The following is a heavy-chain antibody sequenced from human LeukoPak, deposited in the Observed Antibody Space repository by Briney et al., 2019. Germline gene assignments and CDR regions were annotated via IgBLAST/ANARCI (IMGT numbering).Heavy chain of an antibody. Sequence: SVTVSCTASGGTFSIYAISWVRQAPGQGLEWMGGIIPIFGTANYAQKFQGRVTITADESTSTAYMELSSLRSEDTAVYYCARGELGYFDYWGQGTLVTVSS. CDR2: IIPIFGTA. J-gene: IGHJ4*02. CDR1: GGTFSIYA. D-gene: IGHD1-26*01. CDR3: ARGELGYFDY. V-gene: IGHV1-69*13.